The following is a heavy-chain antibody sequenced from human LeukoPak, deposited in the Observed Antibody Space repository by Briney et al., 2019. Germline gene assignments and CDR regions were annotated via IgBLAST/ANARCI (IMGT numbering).Heavy chain of an antibody. CDR1: GGSFSGYY. CDR3: ARRHLSPSAPYYDSSGYHTPFDY. V-gene: IGHV4-34*01. Sequence: SETLSLTCAVYGGSFSGYYRSWIRQPPGKGLEWIGEINHSGSTNYNPSLKSRVTISVDTSKNQFSLKLSSVTAADTAVYYCARRHLSPSAPYYDSSGYHTPFDYWGQGTLVTVSS. J-gene: IGHJ4*02. CDR2: INHSGST. D-gene: IGHD3-22*01.